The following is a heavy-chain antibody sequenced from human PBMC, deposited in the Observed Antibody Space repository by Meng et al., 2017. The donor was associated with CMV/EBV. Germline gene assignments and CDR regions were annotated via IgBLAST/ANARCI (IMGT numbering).Heavy chain of an antibody. V-gene: IGHV3-21*01. CDR2: ISSSSSYI. J-gene: IGHJ1*01. Sequence: GESLKISCAASGFTFSSYSMNWVRQAPGKGLEWVSSISSSSSYIYYADSVKGRFTISRDNAKNSLYLQMSSLRAEDTAVYYCARDPYGTTVTTGDFQHWGQGTLVTVSS. CDR3: ARDPYGTTVTTGDFQH. CDR1: GFTFSSYS. D-gene: IGHD4-17*01.